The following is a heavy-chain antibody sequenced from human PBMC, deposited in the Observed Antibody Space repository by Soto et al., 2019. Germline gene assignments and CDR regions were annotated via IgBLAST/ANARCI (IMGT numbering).Heavy chain of an antibody. CDR2: IYHSGST. J-gene: IGHJ6*02. CDR1: GGSISSSNW. V-gene: IGHV4-4*02. Sequence: QVQLQESGPGLVKPSGTLSLTCAVSGGSISSSNWWSWVRQPPGKGLEWIGEIYHSGSTNYNPSHKSRVAISVDKYKNQFSLKLSCVPAADTAVYYCAREAVGAVTRIDGMDVWGQGTTVTVSS. D-gene: IGHD1-26*01. CDR3: AREAVGAVTRIDGMDV.